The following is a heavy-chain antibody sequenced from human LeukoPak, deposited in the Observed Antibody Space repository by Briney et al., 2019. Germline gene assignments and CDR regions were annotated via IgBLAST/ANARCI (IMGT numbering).Heavy chain of an antibody. CDR3: ARHAVYMIPYYAFDI. Sequence: SETLSLTCAVYGGSFSSYYWSWIRQPPGKGLEWIGYIYYSGSTNYNPSLKSRVTISVDTSKNQFSLKLSSVTAADTAVYYCARHAVYMIPYYAFDIWGQGTMVTVSS. CDR2: IYYSGST. CDR1: GGSFSSYY. D-gene: IGHD3-22*01. J-gene: IGHJ3*02. V-gene: IGHV4-59*08.